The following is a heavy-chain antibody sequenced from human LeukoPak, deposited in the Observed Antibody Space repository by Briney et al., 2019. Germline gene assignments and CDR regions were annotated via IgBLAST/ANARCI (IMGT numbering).Heavy chain of an antibody. CDR3: ARYGGFDWSYYYYGMDV. Sequence: GRSLRLSCAASRFSLDDFAMHWVRHAPGKGLEWVSGISWNSDNIGYADSVKGRFTISRDHAKNSLYLQMNSLRAEDTVLYYCARYGGFDWSYYYYGMDVWGQGATVTVSS. CDR2: ISWNSDNI. V-gene: IGHV3-9*01. D-gene: IGHD3-9*01. J-gene: IGHJ6*02. CDR1: RFSLDDFA.